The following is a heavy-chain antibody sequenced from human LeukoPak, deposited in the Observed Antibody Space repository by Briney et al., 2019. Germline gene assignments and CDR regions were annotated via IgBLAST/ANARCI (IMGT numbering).Heavy chain of an antibody. D-gene: IGHD2-2*01. J-gene: IGHJ3*02. Sequence: GGSLRLSCAASGFTFSSYGMHWVRQAPGKGLEWVAFIRYDGSNKYYADSVKGRFTISRDNSKNTLYLQMNSLRAEDTAVYYCQYQLLKHDAFDIWGQGTMVTVSS. V-gene: IGHV3-30*02. CDR3: QYQLLKHDAFDI. CDR2: IRYDGSNK. CDR1: GFTFSSYG.